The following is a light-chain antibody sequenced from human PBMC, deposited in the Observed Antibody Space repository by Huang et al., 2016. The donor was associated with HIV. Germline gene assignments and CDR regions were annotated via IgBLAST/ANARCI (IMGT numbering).Light chain of an antibody. V-gene: IGKV1-39*01. CDR3: QQTYNTPRT. CDR2: QVS. Sequence: IQLTQSPSSLSASIGDRITITCRASQSIGYYLNWYQQRPGKAPRLLVYQVSSLHTEVPSRGAGSGSGTDFTLTITSLQAEDFATYYCQQTYNTPRTFGPGTKVDVK. CDR1: QSIGYY. J-gene: IGKJ3*01.